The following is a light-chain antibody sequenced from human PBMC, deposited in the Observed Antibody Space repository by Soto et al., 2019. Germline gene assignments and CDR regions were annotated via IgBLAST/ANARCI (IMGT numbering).Light chain of an antibody. J-gene: IGKJ1*01. V-gene: IGKV3-20*01. Sequence: EIVLTQSPGTLSLSPGERATLSCRASQSVSSNYLAWYQQKPGQAPRLLIYGASSRATSIPDRFSGSGSGTDFTLTISRLEPEDFAVYYCQHYVTSPWTFGQGTKVEIK. CDR3: QHYVTSPWT. CDR2: GAS. CDR1: QSVSSNY.